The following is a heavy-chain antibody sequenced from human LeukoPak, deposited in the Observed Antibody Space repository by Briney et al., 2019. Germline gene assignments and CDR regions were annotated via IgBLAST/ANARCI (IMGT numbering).Heavy chain of an antibody. Sequence: GGSLRLSCAASGFTFSNTWMSWVRQAPGKGLEWVANIKQDGSEKYYVDSVKGRFTISRDKAKNSLYLQMNSLRAEDTAVYYCARARDGYNYGGAFDIWGQGTMVTVSS. CDR2: IKQDGSEK. J-gene: IGHJ3*02. CDR1: GFTFSNTW. V-gene: IGHV3-7*01. D-gene: IGHD5-24*01. CDR3: ARARDGYNYGGAFDI.